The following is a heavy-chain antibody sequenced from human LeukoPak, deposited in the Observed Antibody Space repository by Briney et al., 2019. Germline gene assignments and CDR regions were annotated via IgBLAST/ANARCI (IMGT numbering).Heavy chain of an antibody. D-gene: IGHD3-3*01. J-gene: IGHJ6*02. V-gene: IGHV1-69*13. Sequence: SVKVSCKASGGTFSSHAISWVRQAPGQGLEWMGGIIPIFGTANYAQKFQGRVTITADESTSTAYMELSSLRSEDTAVYYCAREEWQTYYYYGMDVWGQGTTVTVSS. CDR2: IIPIFGTA. CDR1: GGTFSSHA. CDR3: AREEWQTYYYYGMDV.